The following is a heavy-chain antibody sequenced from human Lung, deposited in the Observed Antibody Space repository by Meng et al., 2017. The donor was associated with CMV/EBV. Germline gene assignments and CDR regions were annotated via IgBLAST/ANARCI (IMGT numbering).Heavy chain of an antibody. CDR2: ISYDGSNK. V-gene: IGHV3-30*19. D-gene: IGHD4-23*01. J-gene: IGHJ4*02. CDR3: AWGVVTPGY. Sequence: GESLKISCAASGFTFNTYAMHWVRQAPGKGLEWVAVISYDGSNKYFADSVKGRFTISRDNSKNTLYLQMNSLRAEDTAVYYCAWGVVTPGYWGQGTLVTVSS. CDR1: GFTFNTYA.